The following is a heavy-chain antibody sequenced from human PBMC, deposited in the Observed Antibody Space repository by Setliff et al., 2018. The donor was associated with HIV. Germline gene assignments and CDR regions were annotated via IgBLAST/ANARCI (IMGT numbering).Heavy chain of an antibody. CDR3: ARHGQYGSGSYYNRPFDF. V-gene: IGHV5-51*01. D-gene: IGHD3-10*01. CDR1: GYIFTNYW. Sequence: GESLKISCKGSGYIFTNYWIGWVRQMPGKGLAWMGIIYPGDSDTRYSPSFQGHVTISADKSISTAYLQWSSLKASDTATYYCARHGQYGSGSYYNRPFDFWGQGTLVTVSS. J-gene: IGHJ4*02. CDR2: IYPGDSDT.